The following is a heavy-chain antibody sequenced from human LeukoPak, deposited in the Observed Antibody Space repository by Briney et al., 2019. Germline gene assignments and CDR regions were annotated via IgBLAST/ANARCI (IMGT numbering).Heavy chain of an antibody. Sequence: SETLSLTCIVSGGSISIYYWSWIRQPPGKGLEWIGYIYNSGSTDYNPSLKRRVTISADTSKNQFSLKLTSVTAADTAVYYCARDRELGSWGQGILVTVSS. CDR1: GGSISIYY. CDR3: ARDRELGS. J-gene: IGHJ5*02. D-gene: IGHD3-16*01. V-gene: IGHV4-59*01. CDR2: IYNSGST.